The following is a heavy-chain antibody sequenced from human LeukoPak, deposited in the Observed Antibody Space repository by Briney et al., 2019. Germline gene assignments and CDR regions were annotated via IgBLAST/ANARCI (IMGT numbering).Heavy chain of an antibody. Sequence: GGSLRLSCAASGLTFSDYYMSWIRQAPGKGLEWVSYISSSGSTIYYADSVKGRFTISRDNAKNSLYLQMNSLRAEDTAVYYCARRDSSGWYYFDYWGQGTLVTVSS. V-gene: IGHV3-11*04. CDR3: ARRDSSGWYYFDY. CDR2: ISSSGSTI. CDR1: GLTFSDYY. J-gene: IGHJ4*02. D-gene: IGHD6-19*01.